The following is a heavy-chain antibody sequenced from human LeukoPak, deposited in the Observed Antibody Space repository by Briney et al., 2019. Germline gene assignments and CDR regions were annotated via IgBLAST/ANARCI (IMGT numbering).Heavy chain of an antibody. V-gene: IGHV3-53*01. Sequence: PGGCLRLSCAASGFTVSSNYMSWVRQAPGEGLEWVSVIYSGGSTYYADSVKGRFTISRDNSKNTLYLQMNSLRAEDTAVYYCARGRFPGVGATTLGAFDIWGRGTMVTVSS. CDR2: IYSGGST. CDR3: ARGRFPGVGATTLGAFDI. J-gene: IGHJ3*02. CDR1: GFTVSSNY. D-gene: IGHD1-26*01.